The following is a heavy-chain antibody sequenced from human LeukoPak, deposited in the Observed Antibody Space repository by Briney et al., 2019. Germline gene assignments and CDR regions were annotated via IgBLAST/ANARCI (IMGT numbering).Heavy chain of an antibody. CDR2: INHSGST. CDR1: GGSFSGYY. V-gene: IGHV4-34*01. J-gene: IGHJ5*02. CDR3: ARGGGSSRVFGTPVRVWFDP. D-gene: IGHD1-26*01. Sequence: SETLSLTCAVYGGSFSGYYWSWIRQPPGKGLEWIGEINHSGSTNYNPSLKSRVTISVDTSKNQFSLKLSSVTAADTAVYYCARGGGSSRVFGTPVRVWFDPWGQGTLVIVSS.